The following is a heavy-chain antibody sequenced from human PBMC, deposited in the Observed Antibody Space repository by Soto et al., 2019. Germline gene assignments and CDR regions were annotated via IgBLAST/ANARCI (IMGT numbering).Heavy chain of an antibody. CDR3: AKDQLGVQQLVLLAFDI. V-gene: IGHV3-23*01. J-gene: IGHJ3*02. Sequence: EVQLLESGGGLVQPGGSLRLSCAASGFTFSSYAMSWVRQAPGKGLEWVSAISGSGGSTYYADSVKGRFTISRDNSKNTLYMQMNSLRAEDTAVYYCAKDQLGVQQLVLLAFDIWGQGTMVTVSS. CDR2: ISGSGGST. CDR1: GFTFSSYA. D-gene: IGHD6-13*01.